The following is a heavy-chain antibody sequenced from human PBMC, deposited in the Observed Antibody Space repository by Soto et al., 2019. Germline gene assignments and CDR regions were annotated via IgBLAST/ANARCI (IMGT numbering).Heavy chain of an antibody. D-gene: IGHD4-17*01. J-gene: IGHJ6*02. CDR1: GGSISSGGYY. CDR2: IYYSGST. CDR3: VRVLHAVSYYYYGMDV. Sequence: QVQLQESGPGLVKPSQTLSLTCTVSGGSISSGGYYWSWIRQHPGKGLEWIGYIYYSGSTYYNPYIKSRVTISVDTSKNHFSLKLSSVTAADTAVYYCVRVLHAVSYYYYGMDVWGQGTTVTVSS. V-gene: IGHV4-31*03.